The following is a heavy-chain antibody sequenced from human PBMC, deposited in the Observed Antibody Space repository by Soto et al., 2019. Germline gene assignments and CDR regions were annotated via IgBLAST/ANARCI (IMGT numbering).Heavy chain of an antibody. D-gene: IGHD4-17*01. V-gene: IGHV5-51*01. CDR3: ARQTTVTDTHFDY. CDR2: IYPGDYDN. J-gene: IGHJ4*02. CDR1: GYXFTSYL. Sequence: EXLKISCKCSGYXFTSYLPGWVRHMPGKGLDCMGIIYPGDYDNRYSTSFQGQLTIADEKSISTAYLQWTTLKASDTAIYYCARQTTVTDTHFDYWGQGNLVTVSS.